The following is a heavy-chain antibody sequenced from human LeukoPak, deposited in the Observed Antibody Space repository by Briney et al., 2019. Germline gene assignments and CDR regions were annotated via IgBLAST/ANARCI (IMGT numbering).Heavy chain of an antibody. D-gene: IGHD3-10*01. Sequence: SETLSLTCAVYGGSFSGYYWGWIRQPPGKGLEWIGSIYYSGSTYYNPSLKSRVTISVDTSKNQFSLKLSSVTAADTAVYYCARHDQVVRGVTFFDYWGQGTLVTVSS. CDR3: ARHDQVVRGVTFFDY. CDR1: GGSFSGYY. V-gene: IGHV4-39*01. CDR2: IYYSGST. J-gene: IGHJ4*02.